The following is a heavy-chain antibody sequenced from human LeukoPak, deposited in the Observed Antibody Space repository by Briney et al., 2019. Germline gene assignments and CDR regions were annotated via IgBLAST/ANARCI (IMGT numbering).Heavy chain of an antibody. V-gene: IGHV3-53*01. CDR3: ARDKIVPGDPY. CDR1: GFTVSNNY. D-gene: IGHD7-27*01. J-gene: IGHJ4*02. Sequence: GGSLRLSCVVSGFTVSNNYMHWVRQAPGKGLEWVSVIYVGGETYYADSVKGRFTISRDNSKNTLYLQMNSLRVEDTAVYYCARDKIVPGDPYWGQGTLVTVSS. CDR2: IYVGGET.